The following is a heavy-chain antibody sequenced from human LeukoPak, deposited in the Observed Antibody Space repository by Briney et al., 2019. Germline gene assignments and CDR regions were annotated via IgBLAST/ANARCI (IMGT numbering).Heavy chain of an antibody. CDR1: GYTFTSYG. CDR2: ISAYNGNT. D-gene: IGHD1-20*01. J-gene: IGHJ4*02. CDR3: ARGGRGITGTLHFDY. Sequence: ASVTVSCKASGYTFTSYGISWVRQAPGQGLEWMGWISAYNGNTNYAQKLQGRVTMTTDTSTSTAYMELRSLRSDDTAVYYCARGGRGITGTLHFDYWGQGTLVTVSS. V-gene: IGHV1-18*01.